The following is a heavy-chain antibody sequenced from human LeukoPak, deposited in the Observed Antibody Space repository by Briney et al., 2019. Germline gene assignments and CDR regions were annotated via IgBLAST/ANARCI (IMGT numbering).Heavy chain of an antibody. D-gene: IGHD2-2*01. CDR1: GGSISSGGYY. CDR2: IYYSGST. Sequence: SQTLSLTCTVSGGSISSGGYYWSWIRQHPGKGLEWIGYIYYSGSTYYNPSLKSRVTISVDTSENQFSLKLSSVTAADTAVYYCASTHHDLVYQLLQPGWFDPWGQGTLVTVSS. CDR3: ASTHHDLVYQLLQPGWFDP. V-gene: IGHV4-31*03. J-gene: IGHJ5*02.